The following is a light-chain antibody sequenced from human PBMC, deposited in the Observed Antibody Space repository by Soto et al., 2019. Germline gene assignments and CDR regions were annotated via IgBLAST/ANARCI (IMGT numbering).Light chain of an antibody. V-gene: IGKV1-6*01. CDR3: LQDYDYPRT. Sequence: ATQMTQSPSSLSASVGARVTIACRASQGIRTELGWYQQKAGEAPKLLIYAASTLQSGVPPRFSGSGSGTDFTLTISSLQPEEFATYYCLQDYDYPRTFGQGTKVEMK. CDR2: AAS. CDR1: QGIRTE. J-gene: IGKJ1*01.